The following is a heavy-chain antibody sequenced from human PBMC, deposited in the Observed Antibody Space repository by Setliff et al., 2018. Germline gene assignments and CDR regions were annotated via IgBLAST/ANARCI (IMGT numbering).Heavy chain of an antibody. CDR3: ARRPPNGFGEFGNAFDI. CDR1: GFTFSRYW. J-gene: IGHJ3*02. Sequence: GSLRLSCAASGFTFSRYWMSWVRQAPGKGLEWVANIKQDGSEKYYVDSVKGRFTISRDNAKNSLFLQMNSLRAEDTAVYYCARRPPNGFGEFGNAFDIWGQGTMVTVSS. CDR2: IKQDGSEK. D-gene: IGHD3-10*01. V-gene: IGHV3-7*01.